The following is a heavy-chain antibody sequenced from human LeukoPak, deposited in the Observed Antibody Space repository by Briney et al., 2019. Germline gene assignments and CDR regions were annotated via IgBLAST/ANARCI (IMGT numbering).Heavy chain of an antibody. J-gene: IGHJ4*02. D-gene: IGHD3-16*01. CDR2: IGGSGDST. CDR3: AKVPRMAWGEN. CDR1: GFTFSVYA. Sequence: TGGSLRLSCAASGFTFSVYAMSWVRQAPGKGLEWVSLIGGSGDSTYYADSVKGRFTISRENSKNTLYLQMTSLRAEDMAVYYCAKVPRMAWGENWGQGTLVTVSS. V-gene: IGHV3-23*01.